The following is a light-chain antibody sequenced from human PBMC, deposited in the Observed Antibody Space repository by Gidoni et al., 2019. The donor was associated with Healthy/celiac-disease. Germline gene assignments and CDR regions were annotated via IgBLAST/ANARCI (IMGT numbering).Light chain of an antibody. V-gene: IGKV1-39*01. J-gene: IGKJ1*01. CDR2: AAS. CDR1: QSISSY. Sequence: DIQMTQSPSSLSESVGDRVTITCRASQSISSYLNWYQQKPGKAPKLLIYAASSLQRVVPSRFTALASWTDFTLTISSLQPEDFATYYCQQSYSTPRTFGQGTKVEIK. CDR3: QQSYSTPRT.